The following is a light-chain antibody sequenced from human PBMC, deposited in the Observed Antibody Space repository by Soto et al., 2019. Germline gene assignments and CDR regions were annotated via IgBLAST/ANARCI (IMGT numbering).Light chain of an antibody. Sequence: EIVLTQSPGILSLSPGERASLSCGASQSLSSNFLAWYQQKPGQAPRLLIYGASSRATGFPDRFSGTGSETDFALTINRLEPEDFAVYYCQQYENSPLTYGQGTRLEIK. CDR1: QSLSSNF. CDR3: QQYENSPLT. J-gene: IGKJ5*01. CDR2: GAS. V-gene: IGKV3-20*01.